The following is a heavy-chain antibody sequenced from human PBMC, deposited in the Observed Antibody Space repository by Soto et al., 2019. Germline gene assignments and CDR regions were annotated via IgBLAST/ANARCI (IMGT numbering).Heavy chain of an antibody. V-gene: IGHV3-13*01. CDR1: GFNFSSYD. CDR2: IGTAGDT. CDR3: ARESYYYCMDV. J-gene: IGHJ6*02. Sequence: GGSLRLSCAAPGFNFSSYDMHWVRQATGKGLEWVSAIGTAGDTYYPGSVKGRFTISRENAKNSLYLQMNSLRAGDTAVYYCARESYYYCMDVWAQGTTVTVSS.